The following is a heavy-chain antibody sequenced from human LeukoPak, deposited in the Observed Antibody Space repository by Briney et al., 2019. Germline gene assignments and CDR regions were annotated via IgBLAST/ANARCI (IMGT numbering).Heavy chain of an antibody. D-gene: IGHD3/OR15-3a*01. Sequence: PSETLSLTCTVSGGSISSSSYYWGWLRQPPGTGLEWIGSIYYSGSTYYNASLKSQVSISIDTSKNRFSLKLTSVTAADTAVYYCARQTGSGLFILPGGQGTLVTVSS. V-gene: IGHV4-39*01. CDR2: IYYSGST. CDR1: GGSISSSSYY. CDR3: ARQTGSGLFILP. J-gene: IGHJ4*02.